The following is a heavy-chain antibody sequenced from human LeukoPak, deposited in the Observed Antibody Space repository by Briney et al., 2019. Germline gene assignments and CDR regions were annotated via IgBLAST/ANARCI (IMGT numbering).Heavy chain of an antibody. CDR2: IYHSGST. D-gene: IGHD2-8*01. J-gene: IGHJ4*02. V-gene: IGHV4-38-2*01. Sequence: SETLSLTCAVSGYTFSSGYYQGWIRQPSGKGLEWIGSIYHSGSTYYNPSLKSRVTISVDTSKNQFSLKLSSVTAADTAVYYCARHKYCTNGVCHMGYWGQGTLVTVSS. CDR3: ARHKYCTNGVCHMGY. CDR1: GYTFSSGYY.